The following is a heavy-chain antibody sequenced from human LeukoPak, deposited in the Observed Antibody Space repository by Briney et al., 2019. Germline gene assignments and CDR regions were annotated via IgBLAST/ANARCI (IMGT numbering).Heavy chain of an antibody. CDR2: IYPGDSDT. Sequence: GESLKISCRASGYNFMIYWIAWVRQMPGQGLEWMGIIYPGDSDTRYSPSFQGQVTISADKSNSTTFLQWSSLKASDSGMYYCARLNGRPVDSWGQGTLVTVSS. CDR3: ARLNGRPVDS. CDR1: GYNFMIYW. D-gene: IGHD2-8*01. V-gene: IGHV5-51*01. J-gene: IGHJ4*02.